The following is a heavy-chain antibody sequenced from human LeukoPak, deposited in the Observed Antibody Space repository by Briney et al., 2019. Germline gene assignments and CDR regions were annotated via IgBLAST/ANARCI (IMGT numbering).Heavy chain of an antibody. V-gene: IGHV3-30*02. J-gene: IGHJ4*02. CDR2: IRYDGSNK. CDR1: GFTFSSYG. D-gene: IGHD3-3*01. CDR3: AKDVHHYDFWSGYQYYFDY. Sequence: GGSLRLSCAASGFTFSSYGMHWVRQAPGKGLEWVAFIRYDGSNKYYADSVKGRFTISRDNSKNTLYLQMNSLRAEDTAVYYCAKDVHHYDFWSGYQYYFDYWGQGTLVTVSS.